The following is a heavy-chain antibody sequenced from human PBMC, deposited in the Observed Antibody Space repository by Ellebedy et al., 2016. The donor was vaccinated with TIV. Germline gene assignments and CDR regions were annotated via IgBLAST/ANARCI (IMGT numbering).Heavy chain of an antibody. J-gene: IGHJ5*02. CDR2: IRQEGDEI. CDR1: GFNFRSYW. D-gene: IGHD4-17*01. V-gene: IGHV3-7*01. CDR3: ARRASYGDYAVQVNPWFDP. Sequence: GESLKISCAASGFNFRSYWMTWVRQAPGKGLEWVAKIRQEGDEIYYVESVKGRFTISSDNAKNSLFLQMNSLRVEDTAGYYCARRASYGDYAVQVNPWFDPWGQGTLVTVSS.